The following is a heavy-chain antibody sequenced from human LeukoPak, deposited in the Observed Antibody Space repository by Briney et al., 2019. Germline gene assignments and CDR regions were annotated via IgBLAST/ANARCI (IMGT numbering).Heavy chain of an antibody. Sequence: SETLSLTCTVSGGSISSYYWSWIRQPPGKGLEWIGYIYYSGSTNYNPSLKSRVTISVDTSKNQFSLKLSSVTAADTAVYYCARGLLPTNYYDYGMDVWGQGTTVTVSS. J-gene: IGHJ6*02. V-gene: IGHV4-59*01. CDR2: IYYSGST. D-gene: IGHD3-22*01. CDR1: GGSISSYY. CDR3: ARGLLPTNYYDYGMDV.